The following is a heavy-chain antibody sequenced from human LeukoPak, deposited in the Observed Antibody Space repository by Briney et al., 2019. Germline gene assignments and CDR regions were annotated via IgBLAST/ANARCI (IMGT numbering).Heavy chain of an antibody. CDR3: ATDLNHQSGSYDSGPVISFDI. D-gene: IGHD3-22*01. V-gene: IGHV3-53*01. CDR2: LYSGDTT. CDR1: GFSVSSKY. Sequence: GGSLRLSCAASGFSVSSKYMNWVRQAPGKGLEWVSVLYSGDTTQYTDSVKGRFTISRDNSKNTLHLQMNSLRAEDTAVYYCATDLNHQSGSYDSGPVISFDIWGQGTMVTVSS. J-gene: IGHJ3*02.